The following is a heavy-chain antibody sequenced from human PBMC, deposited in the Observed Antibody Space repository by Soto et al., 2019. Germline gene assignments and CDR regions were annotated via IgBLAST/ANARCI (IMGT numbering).Heavy chain of an antibody. Sequence: EVQLVQSGAEVKKPGESLRISCKGSGYSFTSYWISWVHQMPGKGLEWMGRIDPSDSYTNYSPSFQGHVTISADKSISTAYLQWSSLKASDTAMYYCARHPSNNWNYPYNWFDPWGQGTLVTVSS. V-gene: IGHV5-10-1*03. CDR2: IDPSDSYT. D-gene: IGHD1-7*01. CDR1: GYSFTSYW. CDR3: ARHPSNNWNYPYNWFDP. J-gene: IGHJ5*02.